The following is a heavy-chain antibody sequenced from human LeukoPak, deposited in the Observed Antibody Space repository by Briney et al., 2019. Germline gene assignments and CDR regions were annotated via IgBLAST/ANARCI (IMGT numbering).Heavy chain of an antibody. CDR1: GGSISGHY. CDR3: AGNFYGSGSYYRVDY. D-gene: IGHD3-10*01. CDR2: IYTSGST. Sequence: SETLSLTCTVSGGSISGHYWSWIRQPAGQGMEWIGRIYTSGSTNYNPSLKSRVTMSVDTSKNQFSLKLSSVTAADTAIYYCAGNFYGSGSYYRVDYWGQGTLVTVSS. J-gene: IGHJ4*02. V-gene: IGHV4-4*07.